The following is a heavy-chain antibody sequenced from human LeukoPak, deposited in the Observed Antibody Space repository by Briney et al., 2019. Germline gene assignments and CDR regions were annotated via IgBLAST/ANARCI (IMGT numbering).Heavy chain of an antibody. J-gene: IGHJ4*02. Sequence: SETLSLTCTVSGVSISSSSYYWGWIRQPPGKGLEWIGSIYYSGSTYYNPSLKSRVTISVDTSKNQFSLKLSSVTAADTAVYYCARDARDELNIVRLLDYFDYWGQGTLVTVSS. D-gene: IGHD2/OR15-2a*01. CDR3: ARDARDELNIVRLLDYFDY. CDR1: GVSISSSSYY. CDR2: IYYSGST. V-gene: IGHV4-39*07.